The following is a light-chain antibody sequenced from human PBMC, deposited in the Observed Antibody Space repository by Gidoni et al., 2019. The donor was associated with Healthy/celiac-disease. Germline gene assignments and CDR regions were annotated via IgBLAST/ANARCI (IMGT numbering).Light chain of an antibody. CDR2: GAS. Sequence: EIVMTQSPATLSVSPGERATLSCRASHSVSSNLAWYQQKPGQAPRLLIYGASTRATGIPARFSGSGSGTEFTLTISSLQSEDFAVYYCQQYNNWPPNFGGGTKVEIK. CDR1: HSVSSN. J-gene: IGKJ4*01. V-gene: IGKV3-15*01. CDR3: QQYNNWPPN.